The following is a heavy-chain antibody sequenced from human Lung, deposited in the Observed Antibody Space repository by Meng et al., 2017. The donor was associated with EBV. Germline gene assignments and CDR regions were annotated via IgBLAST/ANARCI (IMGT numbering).Heavy chain of an antibody. J-gene: IGHJ5*02. CDR3: AREYSSSSGLPGP. D-gene: IGHD6-6*01. CDR1: GGSIRFGDYY. V-gene: IGHV4-30-4*08. CDR2: IYDSGST. Sequence: QVQRQGLGQGLVNPSQTLSLPCPVSGGSIRFGDYYWRWIRQPPGKGLEWIGYIYDSGSTSYNPSLMSRVTISVDTSRNQFSLKLTSVTAADTAVYYCAREYSSSSGLPGPWGQGTLVTVSS.